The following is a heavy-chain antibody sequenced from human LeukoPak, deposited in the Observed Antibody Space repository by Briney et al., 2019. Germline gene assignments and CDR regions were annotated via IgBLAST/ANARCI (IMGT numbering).Heavy chain of an antibody. J-gene: IGHJ3*02. Sequence: PSETLSLTCTVSGGSISSGSYYWSWIRQPAGKGLEWIGRIYTSGSTNYNPSLKSRVTISVDTSKNQFSLKLSSVTAADTAVYYCARDLPTPDAFDIWGQGTMVTVSS. CDR3: ARDLPTPDAFDI. CDR1: GGSISSGSYY. V-gene: IGHV4-61*02. CDR2: IYTSGST.